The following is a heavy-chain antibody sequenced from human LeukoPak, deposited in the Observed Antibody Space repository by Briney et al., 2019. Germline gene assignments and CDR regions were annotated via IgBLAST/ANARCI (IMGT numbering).Heavy chain of an antibody. V-gene: IGHV3-23*01. D-gene: IGHD3-22*01. CDR2: ISGSGGST. J-gene: IGHJ4*02. Sequence: GGSLRLSCAASGFTFSSYAMSWVRQAPGEGLEWVSAISGSGGSTYYADSVKGRFTISRDNSKNTLYPQMNSLRAEDTAVYYCANYYDSSVYYYPFDYWGQGTLVTVSS. CDR3: ANYYDSSVYYYPFDY. CDR1: GFTFSSYA.